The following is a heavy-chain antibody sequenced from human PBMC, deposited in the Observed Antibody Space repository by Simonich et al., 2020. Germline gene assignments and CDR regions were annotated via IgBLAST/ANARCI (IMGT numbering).Heavy chain of an antibody. D-gene: IGHD6-13*01. CDR3: ARGLRVAAAGTAFQH. CDR2: INHSERT. Sequence: QVQLQQWGAGLLKPSETLSLTCAVYGGSFSGYYWSWIRQPPGKGLEWIGEINHSERTKDNPALKSRVTISGNPSKNQFSLKLSSVTAADTAVYYCARGLRVAAAGTAFQHWGQGTLVTVSS. V-gene: IGHV4-34*01. J-gene: IGHJ1*01. CDR1: GGSFSGYY.